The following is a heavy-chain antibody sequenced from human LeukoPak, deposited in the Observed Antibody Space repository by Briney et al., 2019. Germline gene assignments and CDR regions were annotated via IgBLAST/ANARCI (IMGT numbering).Heavy chain of an antibody. CDR2: IIPIFGTA. J-gene: IGHJ6*03. CDR3: ARREVAAFPYYYYYMDV. Sequence: TVKVSCKASGGTFSSYAISWVRQAPGQGLEWMGGIIPIFGTANYAQKFQGRVTITADESTSTAYMELSSLRSEDTAVYYCARREVAAFPYYYYYMDVWGKGTTVTVSS. CDR1: GGTFSSYA. D-gene: IGHD2-15*01. V-gene: IGHV1-69*01.